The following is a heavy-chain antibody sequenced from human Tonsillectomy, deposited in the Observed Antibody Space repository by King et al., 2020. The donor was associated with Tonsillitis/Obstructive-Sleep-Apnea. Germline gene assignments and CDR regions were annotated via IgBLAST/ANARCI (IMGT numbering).Heavy chain of an antibody. CDR3: ARPLAADYDSGRLDY. CDR1: GYNFTSYW. CDR2: IYPGDSDT. Sequence: VQLVESGAEVKKPGESLKISCKGSGYNFTSYWIGWVRQMPGKGLEWMGIIYPGDSDTRYNPSFQGQVTISADKSSSTAYLQWSSLKASDTAMYYCARPLAADYDSGRLDYWGQGTLVTVSS. J-gene: IGHJ4*02. V-gene: IGHV5-51*01. D-gene: IGHD3-10*01.